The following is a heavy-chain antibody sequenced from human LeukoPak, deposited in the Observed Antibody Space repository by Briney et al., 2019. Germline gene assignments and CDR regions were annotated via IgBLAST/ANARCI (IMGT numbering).Heavy chain of an antibody. CDR1: GGSISSGSYY. D-gene: IGHD2-21*02. Sequence: SQTLSLTCTVSGGSISSGSYYWSWIRQPAGKALEWIGRIYSSGSTNYNPSLKSRVTISVDTSKNQFSLKLSSVTAADTAMYYCARELSPRDGKGYYFDSWGQGTLVTVSS. CDR2: IYSSGST. J-gene: IGHJ4*02. CDR3: ARELSPRDGKGYYFDS. V-gene: IGHV4-61*02.